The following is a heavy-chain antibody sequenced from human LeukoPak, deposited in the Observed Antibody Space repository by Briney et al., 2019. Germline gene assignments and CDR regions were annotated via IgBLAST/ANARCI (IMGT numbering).Heavy chain of an antibody. CDR1: GFIFSNAW. CDR2: IKQDGSEK. D-gene: IGHD1/OR15-1a*01. Sequence: GGSLRLSCAASGFIFSNAWMNWVRQAPGKGLEWVANIKQDGSEKYFVDSVKGRFTISRDNAKNSLYLQLNSLRAEDTAVYYCATEPSKNTFDVWGQGTMVTVSS. CDR3: ATEPSKNTFDV. V-gene: IGHV3-7*01. J-gene: IGHJ3*01.